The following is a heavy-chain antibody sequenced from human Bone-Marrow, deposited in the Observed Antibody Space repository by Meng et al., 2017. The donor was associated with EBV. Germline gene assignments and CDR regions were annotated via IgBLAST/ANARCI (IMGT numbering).Heavy chain of an antibody. D-gene: IGHD3-3*01. CDR1: CRSFSGYF. CDR3: ARRSITIFGVVTRYNWFDP. CDR2: INHSGST. J-gene: IGHJ5*02. V-gene: IGHV4-34*01. Sequence: VQLQRVVARLVRTWEPLARNCAVYCRSFSGYFWSWIRQHPGKGLEWIGEINHSGSTNYNPSLKSRVTISVDTSKNQFSLKLSSVTAADTAVYYCARRSITIFGVVTRYNWFDPWGQGTLVTVSS.